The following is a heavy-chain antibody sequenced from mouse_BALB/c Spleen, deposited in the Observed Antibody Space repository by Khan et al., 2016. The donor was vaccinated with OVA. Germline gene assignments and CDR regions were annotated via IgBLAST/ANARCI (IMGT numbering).Heavy chain of an antibody. CDR2: ISYSGST. D-gene: IGHD2-14*01. V-gene: IGHV3-2*02. J-gene: IGHJ2*01. Sequence: EVQLQESGPGLVKPSQSLSLTCTVTGYSITSDYAWNWIRQFPGNKLEWMGYISYSGSTSYNPSLESRISIIRDTSKNQFFLQLNSVTTEDTATYYCGSIRFYYRFSFFDYWGHGTTLTVSS. CDR1: GYSITSDYA. CDR3: GSIRFYYRFSFFDY.